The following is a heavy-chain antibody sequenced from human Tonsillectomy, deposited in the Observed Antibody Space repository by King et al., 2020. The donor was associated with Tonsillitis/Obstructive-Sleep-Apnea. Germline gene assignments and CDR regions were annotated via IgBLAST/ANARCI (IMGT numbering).Heavy chain of an antibody. D-gene: IGHD2-2*02. V-gene: IGHV3-33*01. CDR2: IWYDGSNR. CDR1: GFTFSTYG. Sequence: VQLVESGGGVVQPGRSLRLSCAASGFTFSTYGMHWVRQAPGKGLEWVAVIWYDGSNRNYADSVKGRFTISRDNSKNTLYLQMNSLRAEDTAVYYCARSSTLVRVEEPVAIDYWGQGALVTVSS. J-gene: IGHJ4*02. CDR3: ARSSTLVRVEEPVAIDY.